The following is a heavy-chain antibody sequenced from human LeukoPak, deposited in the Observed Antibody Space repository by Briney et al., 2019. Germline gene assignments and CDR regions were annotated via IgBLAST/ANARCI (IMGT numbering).Heavy chain of an antibody. J-gene: IGHJ4*02. Sequence: GGSLRLSCAASGFIFSNYWMHWLRQVPGKGLVWVSRIKTDGTTTNYADSVQGRFTISRDNAKNMLYLQMNSLRAEDTAVYYCARGASSGYRIDYWGQGTLVTVSS. D-gene: IGHD3-16*02. V-gene: IGHV3-74*01. CDR2: IKTDGTTT. CDR1: GFIFSNYW. CDR3: ARGASSGYRIDY.